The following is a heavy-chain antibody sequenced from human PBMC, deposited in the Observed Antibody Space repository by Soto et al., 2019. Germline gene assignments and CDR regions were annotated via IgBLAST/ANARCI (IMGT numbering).Heavy chain of an antibody. CDR3: ARAAPLVAATLMYYYYGMDV. CDR1: GYTFTSYY. D-gene: IGHD2-15*01. V-gene: IGHV1-46*01. J-gene: IGHJ6*02. Sequence: ASVKVSCKASGYTFTSYYMHWVRQAPGQGLEWMGIINPSGGSTSYAQKFQGRVTMTRDTSTSTVYMELSSLRSEDTAVYYRARAAPLVAATLMYYYYGMDVWGQGTTVTVSS. CDR2: INPSGGST.